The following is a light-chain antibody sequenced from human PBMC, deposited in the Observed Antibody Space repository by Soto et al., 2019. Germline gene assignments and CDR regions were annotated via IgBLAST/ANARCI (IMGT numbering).Light chain of an antibody. V-gene: IGKV1-39*01. J-gene: IGKJ1*01. CDR2: AAS. CDR3: QQSYSXPTWT. Sequence: DIQMTQSPYSLSASVGDRVTITCRASQSISSYLNWYQQKPGKAPKLLIYAASSLQSGVPSRFSGSGSGTDFTLTISSLQPEDFATYYCQQSYSXPTWTLGQGTKVDIK. CDR1: QSISSY.